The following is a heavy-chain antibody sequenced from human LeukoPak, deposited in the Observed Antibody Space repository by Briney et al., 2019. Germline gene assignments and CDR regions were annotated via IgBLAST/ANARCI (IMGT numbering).Heavy chain of an antibody. CDR3: ARDEFGLYDY. J-gene: IGHJ4*02. D-gene: IGHD3-10*01. CDR1: GGSFSGYY. Sequence: SETLSLTCAVYGGSFSGYYWSWIRQPPEKGLEWIGEINHSGSTNYNPSLKSRVTISVDTSKDQFSLKLSSVTAADTAVYYCARDEFGLYDYWGQGTLVTVSS. V-gene: IGHV4-34*01. CDR2: INHSGST.